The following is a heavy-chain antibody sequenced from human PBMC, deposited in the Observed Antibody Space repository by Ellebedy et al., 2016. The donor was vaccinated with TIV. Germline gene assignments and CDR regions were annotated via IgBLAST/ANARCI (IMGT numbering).Heavy chain of an antibody. V-gene: IGHV3-7*03. CDR3: AGRAYNWNDGSLFDY. Sequence: GGSLRLSCAASGFTFSSYWMSWVRQAPGKGLEWVANIKQDGSEKYYVDSVKGRFTISRDNAKNSLYLQMSSLRAEDTAVYYCAGRAYNWNDGSLFDYWGQGTLVTVSS. D-gene: IGHD1-1*01. CDR1: GFTFSSYW. J-gene: IGHJ4*02. CDR2: IKQDGSEK.